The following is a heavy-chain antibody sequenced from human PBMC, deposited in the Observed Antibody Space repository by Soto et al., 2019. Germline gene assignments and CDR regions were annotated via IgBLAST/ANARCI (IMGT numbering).Heavy chain of an antibody. Sequence: QVHLQESGPGLVKPSETLSLTCTGSSGSISGYYWSWIRQPPGKGLECIGYISYIGNTHYNPSLMSRVTISIDTSKNQFSLKVTSVTAADTAVYYCARFDFGDYRGLDYWGQGTLVTVSS. CDR3: ARFDFGDYRGLDY. CDR2: ISYIGNT. V-gene: IGHV4-59*08. CDR1: SGSISGYY. D-gene: IGHD4-17*01. J-gene: IGHJ4*02.